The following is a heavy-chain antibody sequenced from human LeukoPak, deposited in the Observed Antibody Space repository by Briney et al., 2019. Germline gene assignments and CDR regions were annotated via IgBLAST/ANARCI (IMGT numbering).Heavy chain of an antibody. V-gene: IGHV3-23*01. CDR2: ISRSGDSS. CDR1: GFSFNTYA. Sequence: GGSLRLSCATSGFSFNTYATSWVRQATGKGLDWVSSISRSGDSSYYADSVKGRFTISRDNSKNILYLQMKSLRAGDTAVYYCARDKSVLDGGYEGTFAVWGQGTVVTVSS. CDR3: ARDKSVLDGGYEGTFAV. J-gene: IGHJ3*01. D-gene: IGHD5-12*01.